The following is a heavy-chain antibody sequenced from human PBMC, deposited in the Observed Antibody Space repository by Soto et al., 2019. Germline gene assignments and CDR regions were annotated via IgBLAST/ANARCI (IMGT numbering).Heavy chain of an antibody. V-gene: IGHV1-69*02. CDR1: GGTFSSYT. CDR3: ARVLPPVTSIDY. J-gene: IGHJ4*02. Sequence: GASVKVSCKASGGTFSSYTISCVRQAPGQGLEWMGRIIPILGIANYAQKFQGRVTITADKSTSTAYMELSSLRSEDTAVYYCARVLPPVTSIDYWGQGTLVTVSS. D-gene: IGHD4-17*01. CDR2: IIPILGIA.